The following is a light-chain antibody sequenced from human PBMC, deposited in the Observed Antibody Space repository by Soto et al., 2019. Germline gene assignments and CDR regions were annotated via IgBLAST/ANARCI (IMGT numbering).Light chain of an antibody. CDR1: SCDVGGYIY. J-gene: IGLJ3*02. Sequence: QSALTQPRSVSGSPEQSVTISCTGTSCDVGGYIYVSWYQQYPAKAPKVMIYDVSRRPSGVPDRFSGSKSGNTASLTISGLQAEDEAVYYCCSYAGNKTVVFGGGTKLTVL. CDR2: DVS. V-gene: IGLV2-11*01. CDR3: CSYAGNKTVV.